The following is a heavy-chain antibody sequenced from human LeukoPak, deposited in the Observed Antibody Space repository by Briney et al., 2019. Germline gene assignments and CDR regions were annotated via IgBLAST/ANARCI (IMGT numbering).Heavy chain of an antibody. D-gene: IGHD2-2*01. CDR2: IYHSGST. J-gene: IGHJ4*02. CDR1: GGSISSGGYS. CDR3: ARLYCSSTSCYGGAFDY. V-gene: IGHV4-30-2*01. Sequence: SQTLSLTCAVSGGSISSGGYSWSWIRQPPGKGLEWIGYIYHSGSTYYNPSLKSRVTISVDRSKNQFSLKLSSVTAADTAVYYCARLYCSSTSCYGGAFDYWGQGTLVTVSS.